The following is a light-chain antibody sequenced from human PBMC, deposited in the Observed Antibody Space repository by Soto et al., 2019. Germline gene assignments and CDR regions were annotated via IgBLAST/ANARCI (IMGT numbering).Light chain of an antibody. CDR1: SGSIATNY. V-gene: IGLV6-57*04. CDR2: EDN. Sequence: NFMLTQPHSVSASPGKTATISCTRSSGSIATNYVQWYQQRPGSAPATVIYEDNQRPSGVPHRFSGSIDSSSNTASLTISGLKTEDEADYYCQSYDSTNWVFGGGTKVTVL. CDR3: QSYDSTNWV. J-gene: IGLJ3*02.